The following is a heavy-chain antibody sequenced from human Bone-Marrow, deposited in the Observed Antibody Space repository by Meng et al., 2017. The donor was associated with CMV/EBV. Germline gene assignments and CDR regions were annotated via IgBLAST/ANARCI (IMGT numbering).Heavy chain of an antibody. V-gene: IGHV4-34*01. CDR3: ARGSPPWYYGSGSYYNHYFDY. CDR2: INHSGST. D-gene: IGHD3-10*01. CDR1: GYY. J-gene: IGHJ4*02. Sequence: GYYWSWISQPPGKGLEWIGEINHSGSTNYNPSIKSRVTISVDTSKNQFSLKLSSVTAADTAVYYCARGSPPWYYGSGSYYNHYFDYWGQGTLVTVSS.